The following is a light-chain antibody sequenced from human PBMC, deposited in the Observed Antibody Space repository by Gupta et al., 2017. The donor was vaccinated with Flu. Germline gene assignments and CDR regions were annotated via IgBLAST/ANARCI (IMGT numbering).Light chain of an antibody. Sequence: QSALPPPASVSGSPGQSIPISCTGTSSDVGGYNYVSWYQQHPGKAPKLMIYEVSNRHSGVSNRFSGSKSGNTASLTISGLQAEEEADYYCNSETSISTLGVFGTGTKGTVL. CDR2: EVS. V-gene: IGLV2-14*01. CDR1: SSDVGGYNY. J-gene: IGLJ1*01. CDR3: NSETSISTLGV.